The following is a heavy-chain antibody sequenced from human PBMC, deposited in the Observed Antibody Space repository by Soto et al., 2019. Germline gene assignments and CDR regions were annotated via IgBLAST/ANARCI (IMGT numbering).Heavy chain of an antibody. CDR3: ARRLVPAATPSDY. D-gene: IGHD2-2*01. CDR2: INHSGST. V-gene: IGHV4-34*01. J-gene: IGHJ4*02. Sequence: PSETLSLTCAVYGGSFSGYYWSWIRQPPGKGLEWIGEINHSGSTNYNPSLKSRVTISVDTSKNQFSLKLSSVTAADTAVYYCARRLVPAATPSDYWGQGTLVTVSS. CDR1: GGSFSGYY.